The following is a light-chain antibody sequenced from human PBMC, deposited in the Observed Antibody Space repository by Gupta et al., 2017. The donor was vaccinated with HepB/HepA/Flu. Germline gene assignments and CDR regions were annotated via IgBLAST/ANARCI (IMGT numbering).Light chain of an antibody. CDR1: SGHSSYI. V-gene: IGLV4-60*03. Sequence: QPVLTQSSSASASLGSWVKLTCTLSSGHSSYIIAWHQQQAGKAPRYLMKVEGSGNYNKGSAVPDRFSCSSSGADPHLTISTLQSEGEAEYDCETSDTKVVGGGTEVTVL. CDR2: VEGSGNY. J-gene: IGLJ2*01. CDR3: ETSDTKV.